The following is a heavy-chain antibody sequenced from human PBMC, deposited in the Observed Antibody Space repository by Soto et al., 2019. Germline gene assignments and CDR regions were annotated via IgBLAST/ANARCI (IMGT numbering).Heavy chain of an antibody. J-gene: IGHJ4*02. CDR1: GYTFTGYY. D-gene: IGHD6-19*01. Sequence: ASVKVSCKASGYTFTGYYMHWVRQAPGQGLEWMGWINPNSGGTNYAQKFQGRVTMTRDTSISTAYMELSRLRSDDTAVYYCARASAVAGALRLVYWGQGTLVTVSS. CDR3: ARASAVAGALRLVY. V-gene: IGHV1-2*02. CDR2: INPNSGGT.